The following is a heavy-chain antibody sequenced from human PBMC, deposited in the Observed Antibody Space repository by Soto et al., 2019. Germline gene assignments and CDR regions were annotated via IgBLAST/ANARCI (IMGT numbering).Heavy chain of an antibody. CDR1: GFTFSSYG. J-gene: IGHJ4*02. D-gene: IGHD2-15*01. CDR3: ARESKDVVVVVAATRAPLDY. Sequence: GGSLRLSCAASGFTFSSYGMHWVRQAPGKGLEWVAVIWYDGSNKYYADSVKGRFTISRDNSKNTLYLQMNSLRAEDTAVYYCARESKDVVVVVAATRAPLDYWGQGTLVTVSS. CDR2: IWYDGSNK. V-gene: IGHV3-33*01.